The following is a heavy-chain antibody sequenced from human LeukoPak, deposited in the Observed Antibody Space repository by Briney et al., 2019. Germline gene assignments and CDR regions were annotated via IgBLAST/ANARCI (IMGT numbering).Heavy chain of an antibody. J-gene: IGHJ4*02. CDR1: GFTFDDYA. CDR2: ISWNSGSI. D-gene: IGHD3-16*01. Sequence: PGSSLRLSCAASGFTFDDYAMHWVRQAPGKGLEWVSGISWNSGSIGYADSVKGRFTISRDNAKNSLYLQMNSLRAEDTALYYCAKDKNYEGSSSLDYWGQGTLVTVSS. CDR3: AKDKNYEGSSSLDY. V-gene: IGHV3-9*01.